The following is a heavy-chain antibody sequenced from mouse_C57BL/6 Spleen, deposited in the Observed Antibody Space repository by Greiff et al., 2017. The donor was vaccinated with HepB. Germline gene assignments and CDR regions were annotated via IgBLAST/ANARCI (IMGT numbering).Heavy chain of an antibody. Sequence: EVQLQQPGPELVKPGASVKISCKASGYTFTDYYMNWVKQSHGKSLEWIGDINPNNGGTSYNQKFKGKATLTVDKSSSTAYMELRSLTSEDSAVYYCASVDYYGSSYDFDYWGQGTTLTVSS. CDR3: ASVDYYGSSYDFDY. J-gene: IGHJ2*01. CDR2: INPNNGGT. V-gene: IGHV1-26*01. D-gene: IGHD1-1*01. CDR1: GYTFTDYY.